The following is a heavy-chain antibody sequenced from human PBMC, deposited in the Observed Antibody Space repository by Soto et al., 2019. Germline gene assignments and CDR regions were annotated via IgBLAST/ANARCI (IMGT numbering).Heavy chain of an antibody. CDR3: AKGVVVATNCFQH. J-gene: IGHJ1*01. V-gene: IGHV3-30*18. D-gene: IGHD2-15*01. CDR1: GFTFSSYG. Sequence: QVQLVESGGGVVQPGRSLRLSCAASGFTFSSYGMHWVRQAPGKGLEWVAVISYDGSDKYYADSVKGRFTISRDNSNNTLYLQMDCLRAEDTAVYYCAKGVVVATNCFQHWGQGTLVTVSS. CDR2: ISYDGSDK.